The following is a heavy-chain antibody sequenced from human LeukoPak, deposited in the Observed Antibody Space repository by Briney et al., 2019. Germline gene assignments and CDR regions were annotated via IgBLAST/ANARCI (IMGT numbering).Heavy chain of an antibody. Sequence: GGSLRLSCTASGFTFSGHWIHWVRQAPGMGLVWVSRINERGTDSMYAESVKGRFTISRDNAKNTVYLQMNSLRAEDTAVYYCVRDETLWTLDWWGQGTLVSVSS. V-gene: IGHV3-74*03. CDR3: VRDETLWTLDW. CDR1: GFTFSGHW. CDR2: INERGTDS. D-gene: IGHD1-1*01. J-gene: IGHJ4*02.